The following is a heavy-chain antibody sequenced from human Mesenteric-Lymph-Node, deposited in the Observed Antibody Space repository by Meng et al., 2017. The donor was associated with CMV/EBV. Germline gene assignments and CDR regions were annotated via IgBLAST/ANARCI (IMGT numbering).Heavy chain of an antibody. CDR3: AHSSGIAAVGPFYFDY. CDR2: IYWDDDK. Sequence: QITLKESGPTLVKPTQTLTLTCTFSGFSLSTSGVGVGWIRQPPGKALEWLALIYWDDDKRYSPSLKSRLTITKDTSKNQVVLTMTNMDPVDTATYYCAHSSGIAAVGPFYFDYWGQGTLVTVSS. D-gene: IGHD6-13*01. V-gene: IGHV2-5*02. J-gene: IGHJ4*02. CDR1: GFSLSTSGVG.